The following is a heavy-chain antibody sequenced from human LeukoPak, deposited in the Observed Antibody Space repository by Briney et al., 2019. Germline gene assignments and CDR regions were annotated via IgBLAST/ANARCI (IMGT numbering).Heavy chain of an antibody. CDR1: GFTFSSYW. V-gene: IGHV3-7*01. CDR3: ARDIGLRKAAPPGWFDP. CDR2: IKQDGSEK. J-gene: IGHJ5*02. Sequence: GGSLRLSCAASGFTFSSYWMSWVRQSPGKGLEWVASIKQDGSEKYCVDSVKGRFTISRDNANNSLYLQMNSLRADDTAVYYCARDIGLRKAAPPGWFDPWGQGALVTVSS. D-gene: IGHD6-6*01.